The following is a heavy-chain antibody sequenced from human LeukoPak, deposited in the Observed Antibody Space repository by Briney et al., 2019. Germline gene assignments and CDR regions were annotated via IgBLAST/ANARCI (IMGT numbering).Heavy chain of an antibody. D-gene: IGHD6-6*01. CDR3: ARVDSSSSYYYGMDV. CDR2: IYYSGST. CDR1: GGSISSGGYY. Sequence: SQTLSLTCTVSGGSISSGGYYWSWMRQHPGKGLEWSGYIYYSGSTYYNPSLKSRVTISVDTSKSQFSLKLSSVTAADTAVYYCARVDSSSSYYYGMDVWGQGTTVTVSS. V-gene: IGHV4-31*03. J-gene: IGHJ6*02.